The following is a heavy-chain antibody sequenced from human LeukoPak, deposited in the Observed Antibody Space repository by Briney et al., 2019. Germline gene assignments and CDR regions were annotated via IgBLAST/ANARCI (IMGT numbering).Heavy chain of an antibody. J-gene: IGHJ4*02. Sequence: QPGGSLRLSCEASGFTFRDYWMTWVRQAPGKGLEWVANVKQDGTEKFYVDSVKGRFTISRDSGKNSLYLQMNSLRVEDTAIYYCARAGGTGWADYWGQGTLVTVSS. CDR1: GFTFRDYW. V-gene: IGHV3-7*01. D-gene: IGHD6-25*01. CDR3: ARAGGTGWADY. CDR2: VKQDGTEK.